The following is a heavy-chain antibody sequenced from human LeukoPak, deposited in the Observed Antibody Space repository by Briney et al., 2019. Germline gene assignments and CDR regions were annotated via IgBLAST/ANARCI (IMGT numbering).Heavy chain of an antibody. CDR1: GFTFSIYA. CDR3: TRGNSVSHYYYGLDV. J-gene: IGHJ6*02. CDR2: ISNNGNGK. V-gene: IGHV3-30*04. D-gene: IGHD1-1*01. Sequence: GGSRRLSCAPSGFTFSIYAMHWVRQAPGKGLDWVAAISNNGNGKFYADSLKGRLTISRDNSANTLYLEMNSLGTEDTAVYYCTRGNSVSHYYYGLDVWGQGTTITVSS.